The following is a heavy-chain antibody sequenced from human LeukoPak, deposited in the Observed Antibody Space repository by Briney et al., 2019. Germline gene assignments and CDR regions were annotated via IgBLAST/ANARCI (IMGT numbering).Heavy chain of an antibody. V-gene: IGHV4-34*01. D-gene: IGHD3-16*02. Sequence: SETLSLTCAVYGGSFSGYYWSWIRQPPGKGLEWIGEINHSGSTNYNPSLKSRVTISVDTSKNQFSLKLSSVTAADTAVYYCARHLNDYDYVWGSYRYAGTTFDYWGQGTLVTVSS. CDR2: INHSGST. J-gene: IGHJ4*02. CDR1: GGSFSGYY. CDR3: ARHLNDYDYVWGSYRYAGTTFDY.